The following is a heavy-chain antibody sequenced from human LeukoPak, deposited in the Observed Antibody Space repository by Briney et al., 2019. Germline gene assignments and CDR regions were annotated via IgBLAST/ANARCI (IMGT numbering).Heavy chain of an antibody. CDR3: ARVNYGSGSYPSDLDY. CDR1: GFTFSTYS. J-gene: IGHJ4*02. V-gene: IGHV3-21*01. CDR2: ITRSSYI. Sequence: GGSLRLSCAASGFTFSTYSMNWVRQAPGKGLEWVSSITRSSYIYYADSVKGRFTISRDNAKKSLYLQVNSLRAEDTAVYYCARVNYGSGSYPSDLDYWGQGTLVTVSS. D-gene: IGHD3-10*01.